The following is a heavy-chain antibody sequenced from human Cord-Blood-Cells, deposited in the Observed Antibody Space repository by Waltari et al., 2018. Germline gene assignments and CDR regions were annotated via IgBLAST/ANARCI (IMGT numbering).Heavy chain of an antibody. V-gene: IGHV1-8*03. CDR2: MNPNSGNT. CDR3: ARVYSGSYYAFDI. CDR1: GYTFTSYD. Sequence: QVQLVQSGAEVKKPGASGTVSCKAPGYTFTSYDINCTRQATGQGLEWMGWMNPNSGNTGYAQKFQGRVTITRNTSISTAYMELSSLRSEDTAVYYCARVYSGSYYAFDIWGQGTMVTVSS. J-gene: IGHJ3*02. D-gene: IGHD1-26*01.